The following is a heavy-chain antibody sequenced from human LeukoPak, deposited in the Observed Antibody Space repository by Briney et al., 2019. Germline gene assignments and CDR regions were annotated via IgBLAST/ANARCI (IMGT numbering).Heavy chain of an antibody. CDR3: TREGPGSPPLHYFDY. CDR1: GFIFSNYE. J-gene: IGHJ4*02. CDR2: ISGSGSTI. D-gene: IGHD1-26*01. V-gene: IGHV3-48*03. Sequence: GGSLRLSCATSGFIFSNYEMNWVRQAPGKGLEWVSYISGSGSTIYYADSVKGRFTISRDNAKNSLYLQMNSLRAEDTAFYYCTREGPGSPPLHYFDYWGQGTLVTVSS.